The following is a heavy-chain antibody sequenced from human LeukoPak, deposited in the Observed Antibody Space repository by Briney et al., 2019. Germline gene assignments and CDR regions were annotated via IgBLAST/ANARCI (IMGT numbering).Heavy chain of an antibody. D-gene: IGHD2-15*01. CDR1: GFTFSSYG. V-gene: IGHV3-30*18. CDR2: ISYDGSNK. J-gene: IGHJ4*02. CDR3: ANQAYCSGGSCYQGY. Sequence: GGSLRLSCAASGFTFSSYGMHWVRQAPGKGLEWVAVISYDGSNKYYADSVKGRFTISRDNSKNTLYLQMNSLRAEATAMYYCANQAYCSGGSCYQGYWGQGTLVTVSS.